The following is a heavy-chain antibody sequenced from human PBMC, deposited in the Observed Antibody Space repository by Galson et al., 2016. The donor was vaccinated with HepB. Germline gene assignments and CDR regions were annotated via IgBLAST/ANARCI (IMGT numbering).Heavy chain of an antibody. CDR3: VSPLHNDGNSGMAFDI. Sequence: SLRLSCADSRFTFSRYWMHWVRQVPGKGPVWVSVISGDASGTRYADSVKGRFTISRDNTKNTLYLQMNSLRADDTAVYYCVSPLHNDGNSGMAFDIWGQGTMVTVSS. J-gene: IGHJ3*02. CDR2: ISGDASGT. D-gene: IGHD4-23*01. V-gene: IGHV3-74*01. CDR1: RFTFSRYW.